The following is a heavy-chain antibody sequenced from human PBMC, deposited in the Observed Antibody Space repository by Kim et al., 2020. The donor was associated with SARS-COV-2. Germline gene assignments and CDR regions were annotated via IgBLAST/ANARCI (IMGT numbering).Heavy chain of an antibody. V-gene: IGHV3-33*06. Sequence: VKGHFTNSRDNSKTTLYLQMNSLRAEDTAVYYCAKDPDSSGYYYGSFPDYWGQGTLVTVSS. J-gene: IGHJ4*02. D-gene: IGHD3-22*01. CDR3: AKDPDSSGYYYGSFPDY.